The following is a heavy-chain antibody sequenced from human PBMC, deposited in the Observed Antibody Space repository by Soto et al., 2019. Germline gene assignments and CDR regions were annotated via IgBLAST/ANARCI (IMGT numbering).Heavy chain of an antibody. CDR1: GGSFSGYY. Sequence: KPSETLSLTCAVYGGSFSGYYWSWIRQPPGKGLEWIGEINHSGSTNYNPSLKSRVTISVDTSRNQFSLKLSSVTAADTAVYYCARGRRTAVTIDYWGQGTLVTVS. V-gene: IGHV4-34*01. CDR3: ARGRRTAVTIDY. CDR2: INHSGST. J-gene: IGHJ4*02. D-gene: IGHD4-17*01.